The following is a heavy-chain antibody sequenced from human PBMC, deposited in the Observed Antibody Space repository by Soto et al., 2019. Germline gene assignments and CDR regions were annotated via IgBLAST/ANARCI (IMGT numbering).Heavy chain of an antibody. CDR2: IYYSGIT. Sequence: SETLSLTCAVSGGSFSAYHWTWIRRPPGKGLEWIGTIYYSGITYYNPSLKSRVTISVDTSKNQFSLKLTSVTAADTAVYYCARHGSNWGQGTLVTVSS. CDR1: GGSFSAYH. J-gene: IGHJ4*02. V-gene: IGHV4-39*01. CDR3: ARHGSN.